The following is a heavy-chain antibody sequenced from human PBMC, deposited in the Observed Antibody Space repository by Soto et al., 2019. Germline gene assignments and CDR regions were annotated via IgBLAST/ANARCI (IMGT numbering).Heavy chain of an antibody. V-gene: IGHV1-2*04. Sequence: ASVKVSCKASGYTFTGYYMHWVRQAPGQGREWMGWINPNSGGTNYAQKFQGWVTMTRNTSISTASMELSRLRSEDTAVSYCASGNYDYVWRSYRDYYAMDVWGQGTTVTVSS. CDR1: GYTFTGYY. D-gene: IGHD3-16*02. J-gene: IGHJ6*02. CDR2: INPNSGGT. CDR3: ASGNYDYVWRSYRDYYAMDV.